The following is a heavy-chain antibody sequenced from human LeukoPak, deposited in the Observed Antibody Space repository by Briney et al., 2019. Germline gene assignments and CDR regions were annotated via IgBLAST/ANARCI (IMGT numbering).Heavy chain of an antibody. V-gene: IGHV3-64D*09. CDR1: GFTFISFA. J-gene: IGHJ5*02. CDR3: VKDPGGAGNH. CDR2: ISTTGTTT. D-gene: IGHD6-25*01. Sequence: GGSLRLSCSASGFTFISFAMHWVRQAPGKGLKYVSAISTTGTTTYYTGSVKGRFTISRDNSKNTLYLQMSRLRPEDTAVYYCVKDPGGAGNHWGQGVLVTVSS.